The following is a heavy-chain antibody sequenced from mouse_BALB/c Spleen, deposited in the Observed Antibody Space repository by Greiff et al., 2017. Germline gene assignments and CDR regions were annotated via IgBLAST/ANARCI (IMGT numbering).Heavy chain of an antibody. J-gene: IGHJ1*01. CDR2: INPDSSTI. D-gene: IGHD1-1*01. V-gene: IGHV4-1*02. CDR1: GFDFSRYW. CDR3: ARPDYYGSSYVWYFDV. Sequence: EVQLQESGGGLVQPGGSLKLSCAASGFDFSRYWMSWVRQAPGKGLEWIGEINPDSSTINYTPSLKDKFIISRDNAKNTLYLQMSKVRSEDTALYYCARPDYYGSSYVWYFDVWGAGTTVTVSS.